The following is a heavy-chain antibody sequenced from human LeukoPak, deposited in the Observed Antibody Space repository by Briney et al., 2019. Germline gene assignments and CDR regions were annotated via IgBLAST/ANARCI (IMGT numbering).Heavy chain of an antibody. CDR1: GFTFSSYE. CDR2: ISGSGGST. J-gene: IGHJ4*02. CDR3: AKTYYGDSQDSADY. D-gene: IGHD4-17*01. Sequence: AGGSLRLSCAVSGFTFSSYEMNWVRQAPGKGLEWVSAISGSGGSTYYADSVKGRFTISRDNSKNTLYLQMNSLRAEDTAVYYCAKTYYGDSQDSADYWGQGTLVTVSS. V-gene: IGHV3-23*01.